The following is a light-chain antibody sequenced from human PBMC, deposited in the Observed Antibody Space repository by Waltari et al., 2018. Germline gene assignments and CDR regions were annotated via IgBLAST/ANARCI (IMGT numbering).Light chain of an antibody. CDR2: GAS. J-gene: IGKJ2*02. Sequence: DIQMTQSPSSLSASVGDRVTITGRASQSIRNYLNWYQQKPGKAPQLLIYGASSLPTGVPSRFSGSGSGTDFTLTISSLQPEDFATYYCQQSYSTPRTFGQGTRLEI. CDR1: QSIRNY. V-gene: IGKV1-39*01. CDR3: QQSYSTPRT.